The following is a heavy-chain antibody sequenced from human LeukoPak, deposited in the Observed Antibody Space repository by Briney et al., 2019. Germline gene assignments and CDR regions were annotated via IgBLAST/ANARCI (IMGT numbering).Heavy chain of an antibody. J-gene: IGHJ6*02. D-gene: IGHD4-17*01. CDR1: GFTFSSYG. Sequence: GRSLRLSCAASGFTFSSYGMHWVRQAPGKGLEWVAVISYDGSNKYYADSVKGRFTISRDNSKNTLYLQMNSLRAEDTAVYYCAKDRRTTVTTFPALDVWGQGTTVTVSS. V-gene: IGHV3-30*18. CDR3: AKDRRTTVTTFPALDV. CDR2: ISYDGSNK.